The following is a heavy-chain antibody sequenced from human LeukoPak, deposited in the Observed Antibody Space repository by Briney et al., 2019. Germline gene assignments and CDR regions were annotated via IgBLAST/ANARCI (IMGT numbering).Heavy chain of an antibody. J-gene: IGHJ4*02. D-gene: IGHD2-2*01. CDR1: GSTFTSYG. CDR2: ISAYNGNT. Sequence: ASVKVSCKASGSTFTSYGISWVRQAPGQGLEWMGWISAYNGNTNYAQKLRGRVTMTTDTSTSTAYMELRSLRSDDTAVYYCARDRPDYYCSSTSCSGLDYWGQGTLVTVSS. V-gene: IGHV1-18*01. CDR3: ARDRPDYYCSSTSCSGLDY.